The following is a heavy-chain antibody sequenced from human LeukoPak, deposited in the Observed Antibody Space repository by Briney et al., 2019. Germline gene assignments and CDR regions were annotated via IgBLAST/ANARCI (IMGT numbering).Heavy chain of an antibody. J-gene: IGHJ4*02. D-gene: IGHD4-17*01. CDR1: GGSISSYY. V-gene: IGHV4-4*07. CDR2: IYTSGST. CDR3: ARGGDYAGTFDY. Sequence: SETVSLTCTVSGGSISSYYWSWIRQPAGKGLEWIGRIYTSGSTNYNPSLKSRVTMSVDTSKNQFSLKLSSVTAADTAVYYCARGGDYAGTFDYWGQGTLVTVSS.